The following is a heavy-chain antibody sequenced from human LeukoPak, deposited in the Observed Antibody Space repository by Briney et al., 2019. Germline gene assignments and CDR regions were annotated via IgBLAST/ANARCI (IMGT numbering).Heavy chain of an antibody. V-gene: IGHV1-18*01. CDR3: ARDLGVVVVPAAIRSGGPYYYYYMDV. CDR1: GYTFTSYG. Sequence: ASVKVSCKASGYTFTSYGISWVRQAPGQGLEWMGWISAYNGNTNYAQKLQGRVTMTTDTSTSTAYMELRSLRSDDTAVYYCARDLGVVVVPAAIRSGGPYYYYYMDVWGKGTTVTVSS. D-gene: IGHD2-2*01. J-gene: IGHJ6*03. CDR2: ISAYNGNT.